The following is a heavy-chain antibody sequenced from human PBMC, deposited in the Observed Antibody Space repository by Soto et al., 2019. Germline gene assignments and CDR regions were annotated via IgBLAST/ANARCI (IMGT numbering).Heavy chain of an antibody. J-gene: IGHJ4*01. Sequence: GGSLRLSCKASGFSFSDYAMTWVRQAPGKGLEWVSVISGSGDNTFYAASVKGRFAISRDNSKNVLYLQMNSLSADDAAVYFCAKGRGITVSGVDILFDYWGLGTPVPVSS. V-gene: IGHV3-23*01. CDR1: GFSFSDYA. D-gene: IGHD3-3*01. CDR3: AKGRGITVSGVDILFDY. CDR2: ISGSGDNT.